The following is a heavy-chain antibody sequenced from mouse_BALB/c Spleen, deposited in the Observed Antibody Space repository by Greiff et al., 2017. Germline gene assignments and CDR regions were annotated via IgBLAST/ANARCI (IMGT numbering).Heavy chain of an antibody. CDR1: GFTFSSYA. D-gene: IGHD2-3*01. Sequence: EVNVVESGGGLVKPGGSLKLSCAASGFTFSSYAMSWVRQTPEKRLEWVASISSGGSTYYPDSVKGRFTISRDNARNILYLQMSSLRSEDTAMYYGARGGGYYDFAYWGQGTTLTVSS. J-gene: IGHJ2*01. V-gene: IGHV5-6-5*01. CDR3: ARGGGYYDFAY. CDR2: ISSGGST.